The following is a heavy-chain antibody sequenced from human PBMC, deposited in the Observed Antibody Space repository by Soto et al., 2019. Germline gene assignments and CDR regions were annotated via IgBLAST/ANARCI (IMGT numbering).Heavy chain of an antibody. Sequence: QVHLVQSGAEGKKPGSSVKVSCKTSGGSFNNYAVSWVRQAPGQGLEWMGGIIPNFDTPNYAQKFQDRVTIIGDESTSTVQRVLRSLRSKETAVYYCALAMAREILRVESSGMHVWGKGTTVIVSS. CDR3: ALAMAREILRVESSGMHV. CDR2: IIPNFDTP. D-gene: IGHD6-19*01. CDR1: GGSFNNYA. J-gene: IGHJ6*04. V-gene: IGHV1-69*01.